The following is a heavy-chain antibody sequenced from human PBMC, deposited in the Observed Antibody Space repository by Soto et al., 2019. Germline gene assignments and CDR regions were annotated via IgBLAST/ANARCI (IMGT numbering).Heavy chain of an antibody. CDR3: ARDLESVYSSGSNYYYYGMDV. J-gene: IGHJ6*02. D-gene: IGHD6-19*01. CDR2: IIPIFGTA. Sequence: GASVKVSCKASGGTFSSYAISWVRQDPGQGLEWMGGIIPIFGTANYAQKFQGRVTITADESTSTAYMGLSSLRSEDTAVYYCARDLESVYSSGSNYYYYGMDVWGQGTTVTVSS. V-gene: IGHV1-69*13. CDR1: GGTFSSYA.